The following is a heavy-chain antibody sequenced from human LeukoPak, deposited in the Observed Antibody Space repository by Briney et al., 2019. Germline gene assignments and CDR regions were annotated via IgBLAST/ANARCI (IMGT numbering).Heavy chain of an antibody. J-gene: IGHJ6*04. Sequence: GGSLRLSCAASGFTFSNAWMSWVRQAPGKGLEWVGRIKSKTDGGTTDYAAPVKGRFTISRDDSKNTLYLQMNSLKTEDTAAYYCTTELRGVAAAGYYYYGMDVWGKGTTVTVSS. CDR2: IKSKTDGGTT. CDR3: TTELRGVAAAGYYYYGMDV. D-gene: IGHD6-13*01. V-gene: IGHV3-15*01. CDR1: GFTFSNAW.